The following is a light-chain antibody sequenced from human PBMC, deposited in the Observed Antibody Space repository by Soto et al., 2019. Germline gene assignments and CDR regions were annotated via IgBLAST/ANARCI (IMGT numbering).Light chain of an antibody. CDR3: CSYVASSTSYV. CDR2: EGS. J-gene: IGLJ1*01. Sequence: QSALTQAASVSGSPGQSITISCTGTSSDVGSYNLVSWYQQLPGKAPKLMIYEGSKRPSGVSNRFSGSKSGNTASLTISGLQAEDEAVYYCCSYVASSTSYVFGTGTKVTVL. CDR1: SSDVGSYNL. V-gene: IGLV2-23*01.